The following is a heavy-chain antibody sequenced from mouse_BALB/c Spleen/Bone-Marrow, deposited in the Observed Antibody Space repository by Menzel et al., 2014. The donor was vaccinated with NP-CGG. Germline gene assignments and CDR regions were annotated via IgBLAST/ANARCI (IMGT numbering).Heavy chain of an antibody. Sequence: QVTLKVCGPGILQPSQTLTLTCSFSGFSLSTSGMGGIWLRHPSGMGLVWLVHIYCDDDKCYNPFLKRRLITFKDTSSNQVILKNTDVDTSNTAAYYSAQRSYCSSYYYAMDYWGQGTSVTVSS. CDR2: IYCDDDK. CDR3: AQRSYCSSYYYAMDY. V-gene: IGHV8-12*01. J-gene: IGHJ4*01. CDR1: GFSLSTSGMG. D-gene: IGHD1-1*01.